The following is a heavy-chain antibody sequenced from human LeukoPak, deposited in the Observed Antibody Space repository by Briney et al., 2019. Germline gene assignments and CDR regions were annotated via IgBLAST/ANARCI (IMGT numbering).Heavy chain of an antibody. Sequence: GGSLRLSCAASGFIFSTYAMSWVRQAPGKGPEWVSTISGSGGSTYYADSVKGRFTISRDNSKNTLYLQMNSLRADDAAVYYCASTKWFIGYWGQGTLVTVSS. V-gene: IGHV3-23*01. D-gene: IGHD3-22*01. CDR3: ASTKWFIGY. CDR1: GFIFSTYA. CDR2: ISGSGGST. J-gene: IGHJ4*02.